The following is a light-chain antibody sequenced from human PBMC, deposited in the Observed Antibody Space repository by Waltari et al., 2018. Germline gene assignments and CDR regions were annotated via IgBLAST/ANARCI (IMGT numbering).Light chain of an antibody. CDR3: QQRSDWPRT. V-gene: IGKV3-11*01. Sequence: EIVLTQSPATLSLSPGERATLSCRAGQSVGSSLAWFQHTPGQAPRLLIYDASNRATGIPARFSGSGSGTHFTLTISSLEPEDFALYYSQQRSDWPRTFGQGTRVEIK. J-gene: IGKJ1*01. CDR1: QSVGSS. CDR2: DAS.